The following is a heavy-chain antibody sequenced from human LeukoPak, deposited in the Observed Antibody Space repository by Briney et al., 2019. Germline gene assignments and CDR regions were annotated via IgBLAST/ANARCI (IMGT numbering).Heavy chain of an antibody. J-gene: IGHJ2*01. CDR1: GGSISSHY. V-gene: IGHV4-59*11. CDR2: ISYSGST. Sequence: SETLSLTCTVSGGSISSHYRSWIRQPPGKGLEWIGVISYSGSTNYNPSLKSRVTISVDTSKTQFSLKLSSVTAADTAVYYCARDRDSSGYQPYWYFDIWGRGTLVTVSS. D-gene: IGHD3-22*01. CDR3: ARDRDSSGYQPYWYFDI.